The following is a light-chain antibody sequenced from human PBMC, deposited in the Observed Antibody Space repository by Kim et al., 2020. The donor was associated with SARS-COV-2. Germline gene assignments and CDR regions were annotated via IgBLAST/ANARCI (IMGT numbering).Light chain of an antibody. J-gene: IGKJ4*01. CDR2: GAS. V-gene: IGKV3D-20*02. Sequence: SPGERAIVSCMASQSVSNNYLAWYYQKPGQAPRLLIYGASRRATGIPDRFSGSGSGTDFTLSISRLEPEDFAVYYCQQRSNWPLTFGGGTKVDIK. CDR1: QSVSNNY. CDR3: QQRSNWPLT.